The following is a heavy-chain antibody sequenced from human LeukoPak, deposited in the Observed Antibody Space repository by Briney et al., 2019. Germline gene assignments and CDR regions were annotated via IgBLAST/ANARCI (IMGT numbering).Heavy chain of an antibody. D-gene: IGHD1-26*01. J-gene: IGHJ3*02. CDR3: ARPEGSGSYYGINDAFDI. V-gene: IGHV4-38-2*01. CDR2: IYHSGST. CDR1: GYSISSGYY. Sequence: SETLSLTCAVSGYSISSGYYWGWIRQPPGKGLEWIGSIYHSGSTYYNPSLKSRVTISVDTSKNQFSLKLSFVTTADTAVYYCARPEGSGSYYGINDAFDIWGQGTMVTVSS.